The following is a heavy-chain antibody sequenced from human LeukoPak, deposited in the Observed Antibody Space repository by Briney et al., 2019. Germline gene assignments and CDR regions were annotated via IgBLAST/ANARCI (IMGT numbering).Heavy chain of an antibody. D-gene: IGHD6-13*01. Sequence: PGGSLRLSCAASGFTFSNYAMHWVRQAPGEGLEYVSAISSNGGSTYYADSVKGRFTISRDNSKNTLFPQMGSLRVEDMAVYYCASDPGAGIAAAGTMGYWGQGTLVTVSS. CDR1: GFTFSNYA. J-gene: IGHJ4*02. CDR2: ISSNGGST. CDR3: ASDPGAGIAAAGTMGY. V-gene: IGHV3-64*02.